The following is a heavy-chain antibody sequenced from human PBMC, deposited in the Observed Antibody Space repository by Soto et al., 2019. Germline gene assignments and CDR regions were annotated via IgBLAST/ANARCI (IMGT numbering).Heavy chain of an antibody. CDR3: ARVSGSYYYGMDV. CDR2: IYHSGST. J-gene: IGHJ6*02. D-gene: IGHD3-10*01. CDR1: GGSISSSYW. Sequence: QVQLQESGPGLVKPSGTLSLTCAVSGGSISSSYWWSWVRQPPGKGLEWIGEIYHSGSTNYNPSLQRRVTISVDKSKNQFSLKLSSVPAADPAVYSCARVSGSYYYGMDVWAQGTTVTVPS. V-gene: IGHV4-4*02.